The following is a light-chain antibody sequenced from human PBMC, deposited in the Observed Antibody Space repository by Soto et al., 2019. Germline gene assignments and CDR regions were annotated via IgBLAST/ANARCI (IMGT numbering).Light chain of an antibody. Sequence: EIVMTQSPATLSVSPGERATLSCRASQSVSSSYLAWYQQKPGQAPRLLIYGASTRATGIPARFSGSGSGTEFTLTISSLQSEDFAVYYCQQYSDWRPQFGQGTKV. CDR2: GAS. J-gene: IGKJ1*01. V-gene: IGKV3-15*01. CDR3: QQYSDWRPQ. CDR1: QSVSSSY.